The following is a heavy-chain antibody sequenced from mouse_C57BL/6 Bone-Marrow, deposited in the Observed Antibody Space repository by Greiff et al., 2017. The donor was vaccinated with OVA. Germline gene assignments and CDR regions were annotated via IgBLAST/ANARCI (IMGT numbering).Heavy chain of an antibody. J-gene: IGHJ4*01. V-gene: IGHV1-69*01. CDR1: GYTFTSYW. CDR2: IDPSDSYT. D-gene: IGHD2-4*01. Sequence: VQLQQPGAELVMPGASVKLSCKASGYTFTSYWMHWVKQRPGQGLEWIGEIDPSDSYTNYNQKFKGKSTLTVDKSSSTAYMQLSSLTSEDSAVYYCARSIYYDYEYYAMDYWGQGTSVTVSS. CDR3: ARSIYYDYEYYAMDY.